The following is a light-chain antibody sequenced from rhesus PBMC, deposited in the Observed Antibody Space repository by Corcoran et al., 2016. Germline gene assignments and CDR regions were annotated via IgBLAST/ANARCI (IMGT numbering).Light chain of an antibody. CDR3: QQYSSSPRT. J-gene: IGKJ1*01. Sequence: DIQMTQSPSSPYASVGDTVTITRRASLSISSWIAWYQQKPGKAPRLLIYKASTLQRGVPARFSGSGSGTDFTRTISSLQSEDFATYYCQQYSSSPRTFGQGTKVEIK. CDR1: LSISSW. V-gene: IGKV1-22*01. CDR2: KAS.